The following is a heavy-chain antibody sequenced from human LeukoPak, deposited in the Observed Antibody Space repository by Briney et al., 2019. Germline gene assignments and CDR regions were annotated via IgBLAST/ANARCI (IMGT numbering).Heavy chain of an antibody. V-gene: IGHV3-23*01. D-gene: IGHD6-13*01. CDR3: AKYGSSWYSYYFDY. J-gene: IGHJ4*02. Sequence: GGSLRLSCAASGFTFSSYAMSWVRQAPGKGLEWVSAVSGSGGSTYYADSVKGRFTISRDNSKNTLYLQMNSLRAEDTAVYYCAKYGSSWYSYYFDYWGQGTLVTVSS. CDR1: GFTFSSYA. CDR2: VSGSGGST.